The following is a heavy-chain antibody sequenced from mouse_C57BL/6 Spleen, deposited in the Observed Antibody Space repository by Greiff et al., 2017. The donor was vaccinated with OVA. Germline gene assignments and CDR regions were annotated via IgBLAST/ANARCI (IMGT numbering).Heavy chain of an antibody. Sequence: EVQLQESGGGLVKPGGSLKLSCAASGFTFSDYGMHWVRQAPEKGLEWVAYISSGSSTIYYADTVKGRFTISRDNAKNTLFLQMTSLRSEDTAMYYCAREWVYYFDYWGQGTTLTVSS. CDR3: AREWVYYFDY. CDR2: ISSGSSTI. J-gene: IGHJ2*01. D-gene: IGHD1-3*01. V-gene: IGHV5-17*01. CDR1: GFTFSDYG.